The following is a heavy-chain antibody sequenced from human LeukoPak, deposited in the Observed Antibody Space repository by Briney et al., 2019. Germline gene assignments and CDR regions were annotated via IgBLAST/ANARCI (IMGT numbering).Heavy chain of an antibody. J-gene: IGHJ4*02. CDR2: IKQDGSEK. D-gene: IGHD1-26*01. V-gene: IGHV3-7*01. Sequence: PGGSLRLSCAASGFIVSGDFMSWVRQAPGKGLEWVANIKQDGSEKYYVDSVKGRFTISRDNAKNSLYLQMNSLRAEDTAVYYCASSGSYRFDYWGQGTLVTVSS. CDR3: ASSGSYRFDY. CDR1: GFIVSGDF.